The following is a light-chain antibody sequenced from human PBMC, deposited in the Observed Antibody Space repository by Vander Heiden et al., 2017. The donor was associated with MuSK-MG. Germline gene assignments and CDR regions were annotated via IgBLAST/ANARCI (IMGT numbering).Light chain of an antibody. CDR3: CSYAGSSTWV. Sequence: QSALTQPASEAGSPGQSITISCTGTSSDVGSYNLVSWYQQHPGKAAKLMIYEGSKRPSGVSNRFSGYKSGNTASLTISGLQAEDEADYYCCSYAGSSTWVFGGGTKLTVL. CDR1: SSDVGSYNL. CDR2: EGS. J-gene: IGLJ3*02. V-gene: IGLV2-23*01.